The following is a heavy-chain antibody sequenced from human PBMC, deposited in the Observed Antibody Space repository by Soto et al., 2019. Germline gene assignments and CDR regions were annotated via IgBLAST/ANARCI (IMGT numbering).Heavy chain of an antibody. Sequence: SETLSLTCTVSGGSISSYYWSWIRQPPGKGLEWIGYIYYSGSTNYNPSLKSRVTISVDTSKNQFSLKLSSVTAADTAVYYCARHDTFGGVIVRDDAFDIWGQGTMVTVSS. J-gene: IGHJ3*02. V-gene: IGHV4-59*08. CDR2: IYYSGST. CDR1: GGSISSYY. CDR3: ARHDTFGGVIVRDDAFDI. D-gene: IGHD3-16*02.